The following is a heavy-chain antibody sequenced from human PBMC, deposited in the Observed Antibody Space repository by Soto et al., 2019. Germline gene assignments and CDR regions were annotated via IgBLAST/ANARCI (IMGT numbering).Heavy chain of an antibody. CDR1: GFTVSSNY. V-gene: IGHV3-66*04. J-gene: IGHJ5*02. D-gene: IGHD3-22*01. Sequence: EVPLVESGGGLVQPGGSLRLSCAASGFTVSSNYMSWVRQAPGKGLEWVSVIYSDGSTYYTASVKGRFTISRDSSKNTLYLQMNSLRAEDTAVYYCARLGDSSGYSGWFDPWGQGTLVTVSS. CDR2: IYSDGST. CDR3: ARLGDSSGYSGWFDP.